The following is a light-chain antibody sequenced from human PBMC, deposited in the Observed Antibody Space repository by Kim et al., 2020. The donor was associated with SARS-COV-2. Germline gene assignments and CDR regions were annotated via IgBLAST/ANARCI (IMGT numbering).Light chain of an antibody. V-gene: IGKV1-33*01. J-gene: IGKJ4*01. CDR2: DAA. CDR1: QDISNY. CDR3: QQCDVIPPLT. Sequence: SIGDSVTIPDQPIQDISNYLNGYQQKQRKAPKLLLYDAATLQTGVPSSFCGRGSGTYFSFIIISLQPEDLETYFCQQCDVIPPLTFGGGAQVDIQ.